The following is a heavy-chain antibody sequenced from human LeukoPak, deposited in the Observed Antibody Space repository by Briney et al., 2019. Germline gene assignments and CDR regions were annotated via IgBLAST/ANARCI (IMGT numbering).Heavy chain of an antibody. CDR3: ASKIVPLTSGDAFDI. D-gene: IGHD1-26*01. Sequence: PSETLSLTCTVSGGSISSSSYYWGWIRQPPGKGLEWIGSIYYSGSTYYNPSLKSRVTISVDTSKNQFSLKLSSVTAADTAVYYCASKIVPLTSGDAFDIWGQGTMVTVSS. V-gene: IGHV4-39*07. J-gene: IGHJ3*02. CDR2: IYYSGST. CDR1: GGSISSSSYY.